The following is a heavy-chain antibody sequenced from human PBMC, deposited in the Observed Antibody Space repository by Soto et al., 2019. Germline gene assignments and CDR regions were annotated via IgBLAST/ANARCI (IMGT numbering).Heavy chain of an antibody. CDR3: AKPPLGYVGGYFDY. D-gene: IGHD3-16*01. CDR1: GFTFSSYW. CDR2: INSGGGST. V-gene: IGHV3-74*01. J-gene: IGHJ4*02. Sequence: PGGSLRLSCAASGFTFSSYWMHWVRQAPGKGLEWVSRINSGGGSTNYADSVKGRFTISRDNSKNTLYLQMNSLRAEDTAVYYCAKPPLGYVGGYFDYWGQGTLVTVSS.